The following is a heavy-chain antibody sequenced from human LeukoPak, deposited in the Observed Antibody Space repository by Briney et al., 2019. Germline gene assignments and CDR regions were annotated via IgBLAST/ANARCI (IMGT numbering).Heavy chain of an antibody. J-gene: IGHJ4*02. Sequence: PGGSLRLSCAASGFLINSDVMTWVRQPPGRGLEWVSAISVDGHGSDYANSVKGRFTISRDNAKNIVYLQMNSLTAEDTALYYWATRVGGTPDYWGRETQVTVSS. CDR1: GFLINSDV. D-gene: IGHD1-1*01. CDR3: ATRVGGTPDY. V-gene: IGHV3-23*01. CDR2: ISVDGHGS.